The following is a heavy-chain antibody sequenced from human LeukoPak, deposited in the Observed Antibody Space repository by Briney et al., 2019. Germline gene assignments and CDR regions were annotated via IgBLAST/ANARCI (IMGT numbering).Heavy chain of an antibody. Sequence: PSETLSLTCAVYGGSLSGHYWSWMRRPPGKGLEWIGEINHSGSTKYNPSLKSRVTILVDTSKKQFSLKLSSVTAADTAVYYCARGPRIAVAGKRSWFDPWGQGTLVTVSS. V-gene: IGHV4-34*01. CDR3: ARGPRIAVAGKRSWFDP. D-gene: IGHD6-19*01. CDR1: GGSLSGHY. J-gene: IGHJ5*02. CDR2: INHSGST.